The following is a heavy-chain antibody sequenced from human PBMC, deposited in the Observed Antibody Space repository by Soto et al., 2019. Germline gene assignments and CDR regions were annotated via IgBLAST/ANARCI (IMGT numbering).Heavy chain of an antibody. CDR3: AKDRDGMDV. J-gene: IGHJ6*02. CDR1: GFTFSSYG. CDR2: ISYDGSNK. Sequence: QVQLVEAGGGVVQPGRSLRLSCAASGFTFSSYGMHWVRQAPGKGLEWVAVISYDGSNKYYADSVKGRFTISRDNSKKTLYLQMNSLRAEDTAVYYCAKDRDGMDVWGQGTTVTVSS. V-gene: IGHV3-30*18.